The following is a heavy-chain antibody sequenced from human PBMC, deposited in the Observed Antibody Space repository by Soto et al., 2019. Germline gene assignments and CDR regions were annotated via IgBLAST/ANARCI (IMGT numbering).Heavy chain of an antibody. Sequence: QVQLVQSGAEVKKPGSSVKVSCKASGGTFSSYAISWVRQAPGQGLEWMGGIIPISGTANYAQKFQGRVTITADESTSTAYMELSSLRSEDTAVYYCARSQGSSTSLEIYYYYSYGMGVWGQGTTVTVSS. CDR3: ARSQGSSTSLEIYYYYSYGMGV. D-gene: IGHD2-2*01. V-gene: IGHV1-69*01. J-gene: IGHJ6*02. CDR1: GGTFSSYA. CDR2: IIPISGTA.